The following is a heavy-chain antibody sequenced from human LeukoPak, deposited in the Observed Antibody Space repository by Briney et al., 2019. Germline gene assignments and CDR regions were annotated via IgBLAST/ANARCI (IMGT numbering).Heavy chain of an antibody. D-gene: IGHD6-13*01. CDR2: IIPILGIP. CDR1: GGTFSSSG. J-gene: IGHJ5*02. V-gene: IGHV1-69*04. Sequence: SVKVSCKASGGTFSSSGISWVRQAPGQGLEWMGRIIPILGIPYYAQKFQDRVAITADKSTNIAYMELSSLRSDDTAVYYCAREVVGSSSWMFNWFDPWGQGTLVTVSS. CDR3: AREVVGSSSWMFNWFDP.